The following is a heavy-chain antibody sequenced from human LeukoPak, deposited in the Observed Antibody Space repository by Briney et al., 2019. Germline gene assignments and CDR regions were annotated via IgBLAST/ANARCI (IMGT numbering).Heavy chain of an antibody. J-gene: IGHJ4*02. D-gene: IGHD6-6*01. V-gene: IGHV4-38-2*02. Sequence: SETLTLTCTVSGYSISSGYYWGWIRQPPGKGLEWIGSINHSGSTYYNPSLKSRVTISVDTSKNQFSLKVSSVTAADTAVYYCARDVGARLSGFWGQGTLVTVSS. CDR3: ARDVGARLSGF. CDR1: GYSISSGYY. CDR2: INHSGST.